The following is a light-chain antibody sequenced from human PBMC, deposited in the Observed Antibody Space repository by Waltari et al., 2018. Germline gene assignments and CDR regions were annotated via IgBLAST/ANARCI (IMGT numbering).Light chain of an antibody. CDR3: QQYRDTPYT. Sequence: IVMTQSPDSLAVSLGERATIHCKSSQAIFYSSNNKDYLAWYQLKPGQPPKLLLSWASTRESGFPDRVSGSGTGTDFTLTISSLQTEDVATYYCQQYRDTPYTFGQGTNLEI. CDR1: QAIFYSSNNKDY. J-gene: IGKJ2*01. V-gene: IGKV4-1*01. CDR2: WAS.